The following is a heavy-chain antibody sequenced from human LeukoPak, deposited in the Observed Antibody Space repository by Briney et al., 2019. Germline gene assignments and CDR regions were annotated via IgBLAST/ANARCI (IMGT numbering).Heavy chain of an antibody. J-gene: IGHJ4*02. CDR1: GFTFSTYE. Sequence: GGSLRLSCAASGFTFSTYEMNWVRQAPGKGLEWISYIDYSGSTIYYADSVKGRFTISRDNAKNSLYLQMSSLRAEDTAVYYCARDTTVTTLPYYFDYWGQGTLVTVSS. CDR2: IDYSGSTI. V-gene: IGHV3-48*03. D-gene: IGHD4-17*01. CDR3: ARDTTVTTLPYYFDY.